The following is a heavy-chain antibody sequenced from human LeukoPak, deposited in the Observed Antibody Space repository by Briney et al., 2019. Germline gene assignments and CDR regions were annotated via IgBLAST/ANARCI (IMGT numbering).Heavy chain of an antibody. CDR2: INYSGRT. J-gene: IGHJ4*02. V-gene: IGHV4-39*07. CDR1: GGSVSSGLNK. CDR3: AREGFGELSHFDY. Sequence: SETLSLTCTVSGGSVSSGLNKWSWIRQPPGRGLEWIGEINYSGRTNYNPSLKSRVTISVDTSKNQFSLKLSSVTAADTAVYYCAREGFGELSHFDYWGQGTLVTVSS. D-gene: IGHD3-10*01.